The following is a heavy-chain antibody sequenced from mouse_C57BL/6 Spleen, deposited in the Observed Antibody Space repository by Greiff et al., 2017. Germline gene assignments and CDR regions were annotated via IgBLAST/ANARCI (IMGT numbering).Heavy chain of an antibody. D-gene: IGHD1-1*01. V-gene: IGHV5-4*03. CDR3: ARMKVYYGSREAWFAY. CDR1: GFTFSSYA. Sequence: EVMLVESGGGLVKPGGSLKLSCAASGFTFSSYAMSWVRQTPEKRLEWVATISDGGSYTYYPDNGKGRFTISRDNAKNNLYLQMSHLKSEDTAMYYCARMKVYYGSREAWFAYWGQGTLVTVSA. J-gene: IGHJ3*01. CDR2: ISDGGSYT.